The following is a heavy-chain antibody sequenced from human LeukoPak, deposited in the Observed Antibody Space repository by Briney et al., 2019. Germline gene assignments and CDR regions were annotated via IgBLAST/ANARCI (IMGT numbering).Heavy chain of an antibody. V-gene: IGHV3-23*01. CDR3: AKDGTYRSTTVTYNDY. D-gene: IGHD4-17*01. CDR2: ISGSGGST. J-gene: IGHJ4*02. Sequence: PGGSLRLSCAASGFTFSSYAMSWVRQAPGKGLEWVSAISGSGGSTYYADSVKGRFTISRDNSKNTLYLQMNSLRAEDTAVYYCAKDGTYRSTTVTYNDYWGQGTLVTVSS. CDR1: GFTFSSYA.